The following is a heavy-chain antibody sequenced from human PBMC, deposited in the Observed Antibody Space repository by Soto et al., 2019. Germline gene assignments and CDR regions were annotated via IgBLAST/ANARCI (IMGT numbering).Heavy chain of an antibody. CDR1: AFTFSNAW. J-gene: IGHJ3*02. CDR3: VTCIASRACAFNM. V-gene: IGHV3-15*05. CDR2: RKSIADGGTT. Sequence: GGSLRLSCAASAFTFSNAWMNGVRHTPGKGREWVGRRKSIADGGTTDYAANVQGRFSISRDDSKNTLYLKMNSLKTEDTAVYYCVTCIASRACAFNMWGQGIMVTVSS. D-gene: IGHD6-6*01.